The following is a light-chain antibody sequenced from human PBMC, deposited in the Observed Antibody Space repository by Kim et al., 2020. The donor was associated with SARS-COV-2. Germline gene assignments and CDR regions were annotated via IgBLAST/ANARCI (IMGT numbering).Light chain of an antibody. CDR3: QQTNNFPYT. J-gene: IGKJ2*01. Sequence: DIQMTQSPSFVSASVGDRVTISCRASQDFRSWLSWYQQRPGQAPRLLIYAAYNLQTGVPSRFSGSGSGKDFTLTISSLQPEDFATYYCQQTNNFPYTFGQGTKLEI. V-gene: IGKV1-12*01. CDR1: QDFRSW. CDR2: AAY.